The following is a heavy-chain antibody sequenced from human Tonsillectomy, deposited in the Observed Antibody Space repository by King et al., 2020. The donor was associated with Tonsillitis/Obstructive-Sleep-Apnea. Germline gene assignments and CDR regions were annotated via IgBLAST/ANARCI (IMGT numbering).Heavy chain of an antibody. V-gene: IGHV4-31*01. J-gene: IGHJ4*02. Sequence: QLQESGPGLVNPSQTLSLTCTVSGGSISSGGYYWSWIRQHPGRGLEWIGYISYSGATYYNPSLKSPVAISVDTSKNQFSLKLSSVTAADTAVYYCARDRGRDYGDYFVDYWGQGTLVTVSS. D-gene: IGHD4-17*01. CDR1: GGSISSGGYY. CDR3: ARDRGRDYGDYFVDY. CDR2: ISYSGAT.